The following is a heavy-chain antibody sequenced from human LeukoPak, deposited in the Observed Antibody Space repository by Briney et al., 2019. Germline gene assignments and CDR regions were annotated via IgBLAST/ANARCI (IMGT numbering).Heavy chain of an antibody. CDR3: VRSANNCFDF. CDR2: IYPKSGGT. CDR1: GYTFTGNY. Sequence: ASVKVSCKASGYTFTGNYLHWVRQVPGQGLEWVGWIYPKSGGTKQAQKFQGRVTMTRDTSITTAYMELNRLSSDDMAIYYCVRSANNCFDFWGQGTLVTVSS. V-gene: IGHV1-2*02. D-gene: IGHD5-24*01. J-gene: IGHJ4*02.